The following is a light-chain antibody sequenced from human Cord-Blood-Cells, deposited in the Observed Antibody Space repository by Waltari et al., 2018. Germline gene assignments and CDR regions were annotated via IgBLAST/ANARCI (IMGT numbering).Light chain of an antibody. CDR2: DAS. V-gene: IGKV3-11*01. CDR1: QCVSSY. J-gene: IGKJ1*01. CDR3: QQRSNWPPWT. Sequence: EIVLTQSPATLSLSPGERATVSCRASQCVSSYLALYQQKPCQAPRLLIYDASNRATGIPARFSGSGSGTDFTLTISSLEPEDFAVYYCQQRSNWPPWTFGQGTKVEIK.